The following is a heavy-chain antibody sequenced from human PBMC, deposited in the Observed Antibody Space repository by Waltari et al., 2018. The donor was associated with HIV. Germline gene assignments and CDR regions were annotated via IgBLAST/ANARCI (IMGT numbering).Heavy chain of an antibody. CDR3: ARDGPNQSYDY. CDR1: GFTFSRYG. V-gene: IGHV3-48*02. D-gene: IGHD3-10*01. CDR2: ICDNTI. J-gene: IGHJ4*02. Sequence: EVQLVESGGGLVRWGGSLRLSCAASGFTFSRYGMTWVRRAPGKGLEWFSYICDNTISYSDSVKGRFTISRDNAKNLLYLQMTSLRDEDTAVYYCARDGPNQSYDYWGRGTPVTVAS.